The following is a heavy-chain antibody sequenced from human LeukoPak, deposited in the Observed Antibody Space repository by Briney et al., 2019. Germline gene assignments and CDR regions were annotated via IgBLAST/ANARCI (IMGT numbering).Heavy chain of an antibody. CDR3: AKDVRIAARPDDY. J-gene: IGHJ4*02. D-gene: IGHD6-6*01. Sequence: QPGGSLRLSCAASGFTFSTYGMHWVRQAPGKGLEWVAFIRYDGNNKYYADSVKGRFTISRDNSKNTLYLQMNSLRAEDTAVYYCAKDVRIAARPDDYWGQGTLVTVSS. CDR2: IRYDGNNK. CDR1: GFTFSTYG. V-gene: IGHV3-30*02.